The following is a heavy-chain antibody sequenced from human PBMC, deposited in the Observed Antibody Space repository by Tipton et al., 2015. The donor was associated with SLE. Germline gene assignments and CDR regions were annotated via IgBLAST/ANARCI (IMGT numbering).Heavy chain of an antibody. Sequence: LRLSCAAPGFTFSDYYMSWIRQAPGKGLEWIGEINHSGSTNYNPSLKSRATISVDTSKNQFSLKLSSVTAADTAVYYCARGHPYCSGGSCYSRWFDPWGQGTLVTVSS. D-gene: IGHD2-15*01. V-gene: IGHV4-34*01. CDR2: INHSGST. J-gene: IGHJ5*02. CDR3: ARGHPYCSGGSCYSRWFDP. CDR1: GFTFSDYY.